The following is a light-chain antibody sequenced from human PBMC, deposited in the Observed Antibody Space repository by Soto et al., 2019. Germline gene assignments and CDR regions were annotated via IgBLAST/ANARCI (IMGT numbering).Light chain of an antibody. J-gene: IGKJ4*01. CDR3: QQSEALVLS. V-gene: IGKV1-33*01. Sequence: DIQMTQSPSSLSESVGDRVTSTCQASQDITDYLHWYQQKPGKAPRLLIYDASNLETGVPSRFSGSGSGTDFTFTISSLQPEDTATYYCQQSEALVLSFGGGTKVEI. CDR2: DAS. CDR1: QDITDY.